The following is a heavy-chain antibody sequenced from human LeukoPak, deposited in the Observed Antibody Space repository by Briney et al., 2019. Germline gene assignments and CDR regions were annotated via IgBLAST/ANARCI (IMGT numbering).Heavy chain of an antibody. CDR1: GFTFSSYA. Sequence: GGSLRLSCAPSGFTFSSYAMSWVRHAPGKGLEWVSAISGSGGSTYYADSVKGRFTISRDNSKNTLYLQMSSLRAEDTAVYYCAKDRVGIVGATDAFDIWGQGTMVTVSS. CDR2: ISGSGGST. J-gene: IGHJ3*02. V-gene: IGHV3-23*01. CDR3: AKDRVGIVGATDAFDI. D-gene: IGHD1-26*01.